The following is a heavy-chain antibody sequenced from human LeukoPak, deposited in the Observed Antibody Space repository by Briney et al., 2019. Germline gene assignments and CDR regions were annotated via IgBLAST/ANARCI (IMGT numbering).Heavy chain of an antibody. Sequence: GASVKVSCKASGYTFTSHAMHWVRQAPGRRLEWMGWISTGNGNTKYSQKFQGRITITRDTSATTAYMELSSLRSEDTAVYYCARDPIGSRWPYYFDYWGQGTLVTVSS. V-gene: IGHV1-3*04. J-gene: IGHJ4*02. CDR2: ISTGNGNT. D-gene: IGHD6-13*01. CDR3: ARDPIGSRWPYYFDY. CDR1: GYTFTSHA.